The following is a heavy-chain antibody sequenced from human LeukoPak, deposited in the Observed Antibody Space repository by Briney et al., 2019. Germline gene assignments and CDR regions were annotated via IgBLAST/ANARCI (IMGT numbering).Heavy chain of an antibody. J-gene: IGHJ3*02. CDR1: GFTVSSNY. Sequence: PGGSLRLSCAASGFTVSSNYMSWVRQAPGKGLEWVSVIYSGGSTYYADSVKGRFTISRHNSKNTLYLQMNSLRAEDTAVYYCASASRDGYNSDAFDIWGQGTMVTVSS. D-gene: IGHD5-24*01. CDR3: ASASRDGYNSDAFDI. V-gene: IGHV3-53*04. CDR2: IYSGGST.